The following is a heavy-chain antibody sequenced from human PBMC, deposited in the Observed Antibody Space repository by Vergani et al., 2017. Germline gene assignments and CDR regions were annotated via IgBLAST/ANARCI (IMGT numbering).Heavy chain of an antibody. Sequence: QVQLQQWGGGLFKPSETLSLTCVVHGGSFTSYHWTWIRQSPGEGLEWVVDIDHTGRPDYNPSLKSRLTMSVDKSRNQFSLTLNSVTATDTAIYFCARVNTETNGHLYYYYYMDVWGQGTAVTVS. CDR1: GGSFTSYH. CDR3: ARVNTETNGHLYYYYYMDV. CDR2: IDHTGRP. V-gene: IGHV4-34*01. J-gene: IGHJ6*03. D-gene: IGHD4-11*01.